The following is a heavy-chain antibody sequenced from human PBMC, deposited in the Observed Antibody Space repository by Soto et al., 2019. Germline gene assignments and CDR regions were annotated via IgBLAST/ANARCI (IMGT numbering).Heavy chain of an antibody. Sequence: PGGSLRLSCAASGFTFTDYYMSWIRQAPGKGLEWVSYISVSGTTIYYADSVKGRFTISRDNAKNSLYLQMNSLRAEDTAVYYCATGSRDGYNYVGYWGQGTLVTVPQ. V-gene: IGHV3-11*01. CDR1: GFTFTDYY. CDR3: ATGSRDGYNYVGY. J-gene: IGHJ4*02. CDR2: ISVSGTTI. D-gene: IGHD5-12*01.